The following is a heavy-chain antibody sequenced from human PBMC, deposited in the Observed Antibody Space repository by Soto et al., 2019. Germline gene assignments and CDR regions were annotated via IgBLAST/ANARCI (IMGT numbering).Heavy chain of an antibody. Sequence: ASVKVSCKASGYIFTNYAIHWVRQAPGQRLEWMGWINAGNGKTKYSQNFQGRVTITRDTSASIAYMEVNGLRSEDTAVYYCAREGLVLVPTTVNSDYYYYAMDVWGQ. D-gene: IGHD4-17*01. CDR3: AREGLVLVPTTVNSDYYYYAMDV. CDR2: INAGNGKT. J-gene: IGHJ6*02. V-gene: IGHV1-3*01. CDR1: GYIFTNYA.